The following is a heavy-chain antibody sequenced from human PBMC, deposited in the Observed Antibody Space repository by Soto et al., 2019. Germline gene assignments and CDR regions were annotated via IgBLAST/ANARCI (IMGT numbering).Heavy chain of an antibody. V-gene: IGHV3-23*01. CDR2: ISGSGGST. CDR1: GVTVSSYA. CDR3: AKDSIAVAIYYFDY. J-gene: IGHJ4*02. Sequence: PGGSLRLSCAASGVTVSSYAITWVRQAPGKGLEWVSAISGSGGSTYYADSVKGRFTISRDNSKNTLYLQMNSLRAEDTAVYYCAKDSIAVAIYYFDYWGQGTLVTVSS. D-gene: IGHD6-19*01.